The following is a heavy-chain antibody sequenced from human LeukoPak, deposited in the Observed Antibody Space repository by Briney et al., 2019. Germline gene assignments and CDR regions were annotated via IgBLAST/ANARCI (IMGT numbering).Heavy chain of an antibody. Sequence: GGSLRLSCAASGFTFSSYSMNWVRQAPGKGLEWVSAISGSGGSTYYADSVKGRFTISRDNSKNTLYLQMSSLRAEDTAVYYCAKDGDPTGTTSHIDYWGQGTLATVSS. CDR1: GFTFSSYS. J-gene: IGHJ4*02. CDR3: AKDGDPTGTTSHIDY. D-gene: IGHD1-7*01. V-gene: IGHV3-23*01. CDR2: ISGSGGST.